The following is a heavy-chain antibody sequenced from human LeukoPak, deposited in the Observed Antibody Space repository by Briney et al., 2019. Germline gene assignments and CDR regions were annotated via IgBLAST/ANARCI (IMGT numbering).Heavy chain of an antibody. CDR1: GFTFSRYA. V-gene: IGHV3-23*01. Sequence: GGSLRLSCAPSGFTFSRYALSWVPQTPGKGLGWVSDIIGSGGRTYYADSVRGRFTVSRDNSRSKMYLHTNSLRAEDTAVYYCARDRGAGSGSSDYWGQGTLVTVSS. CDR3: ARDRGAGSGSSDY. CDR2: IIGSGGRT. J-gene: IGHJ4*02. D-gene: IGHD3-10*01.